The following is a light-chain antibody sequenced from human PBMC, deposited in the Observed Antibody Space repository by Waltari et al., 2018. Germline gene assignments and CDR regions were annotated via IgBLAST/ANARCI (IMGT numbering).Light chain of an antibody. CDR3: QQRTIWSGP. CDR1: EGISNY. CDR2: DAS. V-gene: IGKV3-11*01. Sequence: VVLTQSPATLSLSPGERATLSCRASEGISNYLAWYQQKPGQAPRLLIYDASTRATGIPARFSGSGSGTDFTLTISSLEPDDFAVYYCQQRTIWSGPFDQGTKVEIK. J-gene: IGKJ1*01.